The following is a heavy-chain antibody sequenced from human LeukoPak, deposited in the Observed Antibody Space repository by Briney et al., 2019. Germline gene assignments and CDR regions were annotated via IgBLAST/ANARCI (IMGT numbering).Heavy chain of an antibody. Sequence: GGSLRLSCAASGFTFSSYGMHWVRQAPGKGLEWVAFIRYDGSNKYYADSVKGRFTISRDNSKNTLYLQMNSLRAEDTAVYYCARARSGSGSLWAFDIWGQGTMVTVSS. J-gene: IGHJ3*02. CDR1: GFTFSSYG. CDR3: ARARSGSGSLWAFDI. V-gene: IGHV3-30*02. D-gene: IGHD3-10*01. CDR2: IRYDGSNK.